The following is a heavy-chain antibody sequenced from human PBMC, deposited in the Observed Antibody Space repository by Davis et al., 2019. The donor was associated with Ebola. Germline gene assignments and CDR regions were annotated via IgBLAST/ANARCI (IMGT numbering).Heavy chain of an antibody. CDR1: GGTFSSYA. J-gene: IGHJ3*02. Sequence: SVKVSCKASGGTFSSYAISWVRQAPGQGLEWMGGIIPIFGTANYAQKFQGRVTITADESTSTAYMELSSLRSEDTAVYYCASGKGAYDMYAFDIWGQGTMVTVSS. CDR2: IIPIFGTA. V-gene: IGHV1-69*13. CDR3: ASGKGAYDMYAFDI. D-gene: IGHD2-21*01.